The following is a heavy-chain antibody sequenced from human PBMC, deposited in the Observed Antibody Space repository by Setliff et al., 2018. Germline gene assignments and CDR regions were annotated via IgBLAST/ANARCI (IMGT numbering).Heavy chain of an antibody. D-gene: IGHD3-10*01. Sequence: SETLSLTCNVSGGSIRSGTYYWSWIRQPAERGLEWIGHIYGTGSTSYNPSLKSRVTFSVDTSKNQFSLKLSSVTAADKAVFFCARGQNAYHPGSWGPLYDHWGQGTQVTVSS. V-gene: IGHV4-61*09. CDR2: IYGTGST. J-gene: IGHJ4*02. CDR1: GGSIRSGTYY. CDR3: ARGQNAYHPGSWGPLYDH.